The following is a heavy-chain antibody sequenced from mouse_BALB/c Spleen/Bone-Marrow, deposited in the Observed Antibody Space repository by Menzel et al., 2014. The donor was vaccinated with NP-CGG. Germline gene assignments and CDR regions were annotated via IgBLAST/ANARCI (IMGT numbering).Heavy chain of an antibody. V-gene: IGHV3-8*02. Sequence: EVKVVESGPSLVKPSQTLSLTCSVTGDSIXSGYWNWIRKFPGNKLEYMGYISHSGSTYYNPSLKSRISITRDTSKNQYYLQLNSVTTEDTATYYCARAGYRYDVGYAMDYWGQGTSVTVSS. D-gene: IGHD2-14*01. CDR2: ISHSGST. CDR1: GDSIXSGY. J-gene: IGHJ4*01. CDR3: ARAGYRYDVGYAMDY.